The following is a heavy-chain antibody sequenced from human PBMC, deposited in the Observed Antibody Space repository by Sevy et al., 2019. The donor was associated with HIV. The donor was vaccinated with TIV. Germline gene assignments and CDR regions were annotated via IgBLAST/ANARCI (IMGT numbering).Heavy chain of an antibody. Sequence: GGSLRLSCAASGFTFTYALMSWVRQAPGKGLEWLGRIKSKPDGGTTDYAAPVKGRFTISRDDSKNTLFLQMNSLKMEDTAVYYCATDPIIVLLMTDGKEVWGQGTTVTVSS. V-gene: IGHV3-15*01. CDR1: GFTFTYAL. D-gene: IGHD2-15*01. CDR3: ATDPIIVLLMTDGKEV. CDR2: IKSKPDGGTT. J-gene: IGHJ6*02.